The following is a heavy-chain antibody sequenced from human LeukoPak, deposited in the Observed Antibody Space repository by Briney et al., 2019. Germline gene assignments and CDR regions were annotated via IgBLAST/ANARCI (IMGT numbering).Heavy chain of an antibody. J-gene: IGHJ4*02. D-gene: IGHD2-2*02. CDR2: ISGSGGST. CDR3: AKQPAAIKYFDY. CDR1: GFTFSSYA. V-gene: IGHV3-23*01. Sequence: GGSLRLSCAASGFTFSSYAMSWVRQAPGKGLEWVSAISGSGGSTYYADSVKGRFTISRDNSKNSLYLQMNSLRAEDTAVYYCAKQPAAIKYFDYWGQGTLVTVSS.